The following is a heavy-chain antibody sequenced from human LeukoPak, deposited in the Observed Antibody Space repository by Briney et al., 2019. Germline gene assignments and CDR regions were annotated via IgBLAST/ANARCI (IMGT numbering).Heavy chain of an antibody. CDR1: GFSFNSYW. V-gene: IGHV3-53*04. CDR3: ARAVYVWGSYRSYYFDY. Sequence: GGSLRLSCGASGFSFNSYWMNWVRQAPGKGLEWVSVIYSGGSTYYADSVKGRFTISRHNSKNTLYLQMNSLRAEDTAVYYCARAVYVWGSYRSYYFDYWGQGTLVTVSS. D-gene: IGHD3-16*02. J-gene: IGHJ4*02. CDR2: IYSGGST.